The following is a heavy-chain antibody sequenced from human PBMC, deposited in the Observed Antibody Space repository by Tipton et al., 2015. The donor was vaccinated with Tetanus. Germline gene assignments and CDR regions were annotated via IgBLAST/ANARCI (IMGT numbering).Heavy chain of an antibody. D-gene: IGHD5-12*01. J-gene: IGHJ4*01. CDR3: ARANNDYPKKGPFDY. V-gene: IGHV4-61*08. Sequence: TLSLTCTVSGTSISRSGHYWTWIRRPPGKEPEWVGYVYHSGATNYHPSLKSRLAISADTSKNQFSLNLRSVITTDTAVYYCARANNDYPKKGPFDYWGHGILVIVSS. CDR1: GTSISRSGHY. CDR2: VYHSGAT.